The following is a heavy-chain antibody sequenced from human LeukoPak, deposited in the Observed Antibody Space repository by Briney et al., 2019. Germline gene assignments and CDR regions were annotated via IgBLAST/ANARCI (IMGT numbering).Heavy chain of an antibody. J-gene: IGHJ4*02. D-gene: IGHD5-18*01. CDR2: IWYDGSNK. CDR3: ARAFTRGYSYGAEVGY. V-gene: IGHV3-33*01. Sequence: GGSLRLSCAASGFIFSTYGLHWVRQSPGKGLEWVAVIWYDGSNKYYADSVKGRFTISRDNSKNTLYLQMNSLRAEDTAVYYCARAFTRGYSYGAEVGYWGQGTLVTVSS. CDR1: GFIFSTYG.